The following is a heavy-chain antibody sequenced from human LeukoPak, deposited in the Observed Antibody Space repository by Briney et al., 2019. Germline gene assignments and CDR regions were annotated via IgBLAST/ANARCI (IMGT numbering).Heavy chain of an antibody. D-gene: IGHD6-13*01. J-gene: IGHJ4*02. Sequence: GGSLRLSCAASGFTFSSYSMNWVRQAPGKGLEWVSSISSSSSYIYYADSVKGRFTISRDNAKNSLYLQMNSLRAEDTAVYHCARCAQLAAHFDYWGQGTLVTVSS. CDR2: ISSSSSYI. CDR3: ARCAQLAAHFDY. V-gene: IGHV3-21*01. CDR1: GFTFSSYS.